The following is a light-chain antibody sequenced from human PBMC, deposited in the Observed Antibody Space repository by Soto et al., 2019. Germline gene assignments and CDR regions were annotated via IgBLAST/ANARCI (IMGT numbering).Light chain of an antibody. Sequence: EILLTQSPATLSLSPGERATLSCRASQSVSSYLAWYQQKPGQAPRLLIYDASNRATGIPARFSGSGSGTDFPLTISSLEPEDFAVYYRQQRSNWPPITFGQGTRLEIK. V-gene: IGKV3-11*01. CDR2: DAS. CDR3: QQRSNWPPIT. J-gene: IGKJ5*01. CDR1: QSVSSY.